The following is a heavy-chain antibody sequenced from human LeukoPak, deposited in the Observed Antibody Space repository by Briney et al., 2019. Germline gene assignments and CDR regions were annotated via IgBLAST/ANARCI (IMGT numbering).Heavy chain of an antibody. CDR1: GGSINSYY. CDR2: IYYTGSA. V-gene: IGHV4-59*01. J-gene: IGHJ4*02. Sequence: SETLSLTCTVSGGSINSYYWSWIRQPPGKGLEWIGYIYYTGSANYNRSLKSRVTISVDTSKNQFSLKLSSVTAVDTAVYYCARVIGDTNSYFPPGFDYWGQGTLVTVSS. D-gene: IGHD2-8*01. CDR3: ARVIGDTNSYFPPGFDY.